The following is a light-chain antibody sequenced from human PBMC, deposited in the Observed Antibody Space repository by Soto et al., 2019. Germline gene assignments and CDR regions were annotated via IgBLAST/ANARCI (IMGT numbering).Light chain of an antibody. V-gene: IGKV3-11*01. J-gene: IGKJ2*01. Sequence: ETVLTQSPATLSLSPGERATLSCRASQSVSTYLSWYQQKPGQAPRLLIYDASKRATGIPDRFSGSGSGTDFTLTISSLEPEDFAVYYCQQRSNWPHTFGQGTKVEI. CDR2: DAS. CDR1: QSVSTY. CDR3: QQRSNWPHT.